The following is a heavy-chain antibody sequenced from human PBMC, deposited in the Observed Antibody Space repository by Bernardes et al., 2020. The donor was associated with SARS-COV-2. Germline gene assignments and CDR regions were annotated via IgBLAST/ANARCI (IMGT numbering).Heavy chain of an antibody. CDR3: ASTSIVVVPGPLGLGPWGYNYHGMGV. CDR1: WDSCSSNSAA. V-gene: IGHV6-1*01. D-gene: IGHD2-2*01. CDR2: TYFMSKWYS. J-gene: IGHJ6*02. Sequence: QTRSLTCAISWDSCSSNSAAWNLLRQSPSRGLEWLGRTYFMSKWYSDYAVSVKGRITINSDTSTNQFSLQLNSVTPEATAVYYCASTSIVVVPGPLGLGPWGYNYHGMGVWGQGTTVIVS.